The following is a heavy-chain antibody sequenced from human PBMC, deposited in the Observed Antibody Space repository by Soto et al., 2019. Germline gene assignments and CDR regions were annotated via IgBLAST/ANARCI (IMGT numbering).Heavy chain of an antibody. CDR1: GFTFDDYT. Sequence: GGSLRLSCAASGFTFDDYTMHWVRQAPGKGLEWVSLISWDGGSTYYADSVKGRFTISRDNSKNSLYLQMNSLRTEDTALYYCAKDITPSFYSSGWYGPDYWGQGTLVTVSS. V-gene: IGHV3-43*01. D-gene: IGHD6-19*01. J-gene: IGHJ4*02. CDR2: ISWDGGST. CDR3: AKDITPSFYSSGWYGPDY.